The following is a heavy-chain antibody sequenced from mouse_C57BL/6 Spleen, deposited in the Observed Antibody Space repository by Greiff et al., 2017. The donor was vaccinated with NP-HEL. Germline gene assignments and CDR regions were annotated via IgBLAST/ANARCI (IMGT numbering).Heavy chain of an antibody. V-gene: IGHV1-54*01. CDR1: GYAFTNYL. Sequence: VKLMESGAELVRPGTSVKVSCKASGYAFTNYLIEWVKQRPGQGLEWIGVINPGSGGTNYNEKFKGKATLTADKSSSTAYMQLSSLTSEDSAVYFCARSITTDYAMDYWGQGTSVTVSS. CDR2: INPGSGGT. J-gene: IGHJ4*01. CDR3: ARSITTDYAMDY. D-gene: IGHD1-1*01.